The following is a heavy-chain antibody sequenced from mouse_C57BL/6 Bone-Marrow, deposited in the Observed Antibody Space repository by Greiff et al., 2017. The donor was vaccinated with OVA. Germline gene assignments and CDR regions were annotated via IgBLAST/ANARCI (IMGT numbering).Heavy chain of an antibody. CDR3: PIYYDYYFDY. D-gene: IGHD2-4*01. CDR1: GYTFTDYY. CDR2: INPYNGGT. J-gene: IGHJ2*01. Sequence: EVKLVESGPVLVKPGASVKMSCKASGYTFTDYYMNWVKQSHGKSLEWIGVINPYNGGTSYNQKFKGKATLTVDKSSSTAYIELNSLTSEDSAVYYCPIYYDYYFDYWGQGTTLTVSS. V-gene: IGHV1-19*01.